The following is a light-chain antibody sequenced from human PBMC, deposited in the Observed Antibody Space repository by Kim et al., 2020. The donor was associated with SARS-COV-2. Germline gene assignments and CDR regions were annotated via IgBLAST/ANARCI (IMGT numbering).Light chain of an antibody. J-gene: IGLJ3*02. CDR1: SKDVGNQG. CDR3: SAWDSSLSVWV. CDR2: RNN. V-gene: IGLV10-54*04. Sequence: QAGLTQPPSVSKELRQTATLTCTGNSKDVGNQGAAWLQQHQGRPPKLLSSRNNNRPSGISERFSASRSGNTASLTISGLQPEDEADYYCSAWDSSLSVWVFGGGTKLTVL.